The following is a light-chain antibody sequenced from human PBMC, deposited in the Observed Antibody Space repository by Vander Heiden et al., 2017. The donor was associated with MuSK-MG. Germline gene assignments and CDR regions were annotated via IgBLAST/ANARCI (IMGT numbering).Light chain of an antibody. CDR2: GAS. J-gene: IGKJ4*01. CDR3: QQDASLPLS. CDR1: QSLDNKY. V-gene: IGKV3-20*01. Sequence: EIVLTQSPGILSLSPGEGATLSCRASQSLDNKYLAWLQQRPGQAPRLLIYGASNRAKGVPDRFSGSGSGTDFTLTISRLEPEDFAVYYCQQDASLPLSFGGWTKVEIK.